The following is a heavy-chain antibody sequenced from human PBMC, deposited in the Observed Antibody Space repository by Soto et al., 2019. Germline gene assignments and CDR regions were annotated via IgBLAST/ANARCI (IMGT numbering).Heavy chain of an antibody. D-gene: IGHD3-22*01. J-gene: IGHJ4*02. CDR2: IYYTGNT. CDR3: ERHSIWLLLSDY. CDR1: GGSISSYY. Sequence: PSETLSLTCTVSGGSISSYYWSWIRQPPGKGLEWNGYIYYTGNTYYNPSLKSRVTISVDTSKNQFSLKLGSVTAADKAVYFCERHSIWLLLSDYWGQGTLVTVSS. V-gene: IGHV4-59*04.